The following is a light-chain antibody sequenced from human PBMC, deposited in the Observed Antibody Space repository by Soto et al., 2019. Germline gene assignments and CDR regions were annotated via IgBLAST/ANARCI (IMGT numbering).Light chain of an antibody. CDR3: QQRSNWLFT. CDR1: QSVSTS. V-gene: IGKV3-11*01. CDR2: DAS. Sequence: EIVLTQSPATLSLSPGERATLSCRASQSVSTSLAWYQQKPGQAPRLLIYDASNRPPGIPARFSGSGSGTDFTLTISSLEPEDFAVYYCQQRSNWLFTFGPGTTVD. J-gene: IGKJ3*01.